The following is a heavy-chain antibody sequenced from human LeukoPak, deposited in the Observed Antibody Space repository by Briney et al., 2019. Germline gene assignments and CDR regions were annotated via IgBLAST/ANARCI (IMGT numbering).Heavy chain of an antibody. CDR1: GGSIGSYY. Sequence: SETLSLTCTVSGGSIGSYYWSWIRQPPGKGLEWIGYIYYSGSTNYNPSLKSRVTISVDTSKNQFSLKLSSVTAADTAVYYCARDRAVAGISYYYGMDVWGQGTTVTVSS. J-gene: IGHJ6*02. V-gene: IGHV4-59*01. CDR3: ARDRAVAGISYYYGMDV. CDR2: IYYSGST. D-gene: IGHD6-19*01.